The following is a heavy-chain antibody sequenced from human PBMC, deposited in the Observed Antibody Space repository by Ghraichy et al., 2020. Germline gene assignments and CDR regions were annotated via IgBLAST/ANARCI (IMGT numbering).Heavy chain of an antibody. D-gene: IGHD6-13*01. J-gene: IGHJ3*02. CDR1: GFIFSSYS. V-gene: IGHV3-48*02. Sequence: LSLTCAASGFIFSSYSMNWVRRAPGKGLEWVSYISSSGSTIYYADSVKGRFTISRDNAKNSLYLQMNSLRDEDTAVYYCARILAAGPVYAFDIWGQEAMVTVSS. CDR3: ARILAAGPVYAFDI. CDR2: ISSSGSTI.